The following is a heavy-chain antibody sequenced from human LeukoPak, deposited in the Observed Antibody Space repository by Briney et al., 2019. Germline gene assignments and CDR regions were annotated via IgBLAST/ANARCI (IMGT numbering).Heavy chain of an antibody. CDR1: GFTFSSYA. V-gene: IGHV3-23*01. J-gene: IGHJ4*02. CDR3: AKGRRRGVVVPAAND. CDR2: ISGSGGST. D-gene: IGHD2-2*01. Sequence: GGSLRLSCAASGFTFSSYAMSWVRQAPGKGLEWVSAISGSGGSTYYADSEKGRSTISRDNSKNTLYLQMNSLRAEDTAVYYCAKGRRRGVVVPAANDWGQGTLVTVSS.